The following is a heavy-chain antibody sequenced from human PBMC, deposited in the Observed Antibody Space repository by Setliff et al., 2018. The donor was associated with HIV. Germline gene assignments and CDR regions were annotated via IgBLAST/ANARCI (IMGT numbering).Heavy chain of an antibody. D-gene: IGHD2-15*01. CDR2: IYASGT. Sequence: SETLSLTCTVSGGSIGTYYWNWIRLPAGKGLEWIGRIYASGTNYNPSLKSRATMSLDTSKRQFSLKLTPVTAADTAVYYCAREGLWNCRGGTCNDGLDIWGQGTKVTVSS. CDR1: GGSIGTYY. CDR3: AREGLWNCRGGTCNDGLDI. J-gene: IGHJ3*02. V-gene: IGHV4-4*07.